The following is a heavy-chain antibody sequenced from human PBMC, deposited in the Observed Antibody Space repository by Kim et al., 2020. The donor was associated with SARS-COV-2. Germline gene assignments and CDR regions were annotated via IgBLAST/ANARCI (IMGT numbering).Heavy chain of an antibody. CDR2: ST. CDR3: ARMLLGSSLDS. Sequence: STYYNSSLDSRLTISVDTSKNQFSLRLTSVTAADTAVYYCARMLLGSSLDSWGQGTLVTVSS. D-gene: IGHD1-1*01. J-gene: IGHJ1*01. V-gene: IGHV4-39*07.